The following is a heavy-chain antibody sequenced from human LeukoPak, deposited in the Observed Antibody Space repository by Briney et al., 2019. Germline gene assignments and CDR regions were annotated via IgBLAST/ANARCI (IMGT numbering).Heavy chain of an antibody. Sequence: GPTLVNPPQTLTLTSTFSGFALRTGEVAVGWIRQPPGKALECLVRIYCNDDKRYSPSLKSRLTITKDASKNQVVLTMTNMDPVYTATYYCAHRLGSDEDYWGQGTLVTVSS. CDR1: GFALRTGEVA. CDR3: AHRLGSDEDY. J-gene: IGHJ4*02. CDR2: IYCNDDK. V-gene: IGHV2-5*01.